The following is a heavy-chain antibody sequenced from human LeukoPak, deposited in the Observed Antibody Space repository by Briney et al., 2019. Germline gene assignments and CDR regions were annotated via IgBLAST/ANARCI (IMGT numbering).Heavy chain of an antibody. Sequence: ASVKVSCKVSGCTLTELSMHWVRQAPGKGLEWMGGFDPEDGETIYVQKFQGRVTMTEDTSTDTAYMELSSLRSEDTAVYYCATANPAIVVVPAASGGYYMDVWGKGTTVTVSS. CDR3: ATANPAIVVVPAASGGYYMDV. D-gene: IGHD2-2*01. CDR1: GCTLTELS. CDR2: FDPEDGET. V-gene: IGHV1-24*01. J-gene: IGHJ6*03.